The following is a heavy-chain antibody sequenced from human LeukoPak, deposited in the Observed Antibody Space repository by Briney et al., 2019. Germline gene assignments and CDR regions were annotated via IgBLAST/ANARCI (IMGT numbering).Heavy chain of an antibody. CDR2: MNPNSGNT. J-gene: IGHJ4*02. V-gene: IGHV1-8*01. CDR3: ARAPRVGKYQLLF. CDR1: GYTFTSYD. D-gene: IGHD2-2*01. Sequence: ASVKVSCKASGYTFTSYDVNWVRQATGQGLEWMGWMNPNSGNTGYAQKFQGRVTMTRNTSISTAYMELSSLRSEDTAVYYCARAPRVGKYQLLFWGQGTLVTVSS.